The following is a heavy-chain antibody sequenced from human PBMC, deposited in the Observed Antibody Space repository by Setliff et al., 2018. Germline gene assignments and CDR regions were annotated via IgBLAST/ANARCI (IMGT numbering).Heavy chain of an antibody. D-gene: IGHD1-20*01. J-gene: IGHJ4*02. CDR1: GASISSSAYS. Sequence: SETLSLTCAVSGASISSSAYSWNWIRQPPGKGLEWIVYIYHGGTTYYNPSLKSRVTISVDTSKNQVSLNLTSVTAADTAMYYCASDYITGTTEDVVDYWGQGTLVTVS. CDR3: ASDYITGTTEDVVDY. CDR2: IYHGGTT. V-gene: IGHV4-30-2*01.